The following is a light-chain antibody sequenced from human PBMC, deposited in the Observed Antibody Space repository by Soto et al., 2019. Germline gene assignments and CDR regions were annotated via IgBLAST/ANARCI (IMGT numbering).Light chain of an antibody. V-gene: IGKV3-20*01. CDR3: QQYGRSPPS. CDR2: GAS. CDR1: QSVSSSY. Sequence: EIVLTQSPGTLSLSPGERATLSCRASQSVSSSYLAWYQQKPGQAPRLLIYGASSRATGIPDRFSGSGSGTDFTLSISRLEPEDFAVYYCQQYGRSPPSFGQGTEVG. J-gene: IGKJ1*01.